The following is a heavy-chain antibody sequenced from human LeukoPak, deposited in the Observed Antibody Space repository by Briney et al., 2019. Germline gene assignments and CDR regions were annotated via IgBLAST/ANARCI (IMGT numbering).Heavy chain of an antibody. CDR3: ARVYAVYYYDSSGPDY. Sequence: GGSLRLSCAASGFTFSSYNINWVRQAPGKGLEWISSISSTSDYIYYTASVKGRFTISRDNAKNSVFLQMNSLRAEDSAVYYCARVYAVYYYDSSGPDYWGQGTLVTVSS. J-gene: IGHJ4*02. V-gene: IGHV3-21*01. CDR2: ISSTSDYI. D-gene: IGHD3-22*01. CDR1: GFTFSSYN.